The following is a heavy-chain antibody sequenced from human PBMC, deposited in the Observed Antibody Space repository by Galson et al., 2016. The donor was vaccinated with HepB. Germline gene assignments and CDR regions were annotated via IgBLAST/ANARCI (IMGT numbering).Heavy chain of an antibody. CDR2: ILDNGNNK. CDR1: GFTFSTYA. J-gene: IGHJ4*02. Sequence: SLRLSCAASGFTFSTYAMHWVRQAPGKGLEWVADILDNGNNKYYADSVKGRFSISRDNSKSTVYLQLNSLRAEDTAVYYCARDSGDPGPFAYWGRGTLVTVSS. D-gene: IGHD4-17*01. CDR3: ARDSGDPGPFAY. V-gene: IGHV3-33*05.